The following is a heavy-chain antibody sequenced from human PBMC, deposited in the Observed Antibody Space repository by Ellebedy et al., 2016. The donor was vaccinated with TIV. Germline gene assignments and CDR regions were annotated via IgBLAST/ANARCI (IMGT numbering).Heavy chain of an antibody. V-gene: IGHV3-48*03. J-gene: IGHJ6*02. CDR2: INGSGTTM. D-gene: IGHD3-10*01. CDR1: GFTFSNFE. Sequence: GESLKISCAASGFTFSNFEMNWVRQAPGKGLEWVSYINGSGTTMYSADSVKGRFTISRDNAKNSLYLQINSLRAEDTAVYYCARFTMIRGGFPMSPCCVMDVWGQGTTVTVSS. CDR3: ARFTMIRGGFPMSPCCVMDV.